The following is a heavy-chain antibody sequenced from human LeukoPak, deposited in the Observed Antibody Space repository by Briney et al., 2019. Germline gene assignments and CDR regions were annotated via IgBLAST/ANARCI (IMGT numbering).Heavy chain of an antibody. Sequence: SETLSLTCTVSGGSISSYYWSWIRQPPGKGLEWIGYIYYSGSTNYNPSLKSRVTIPVDTSKNQFSLKLSSVTAADTAVYYCARADSSSWYEDYYYYYMDVWGKGTTVTVSS. CDR2: IYYSGST. CDR1: GGSISSYY. CDR3: ARADSSSWYEDYYYYYMDV. V-gene: IGHV4-59*01. D-gene: IGHD6-13*01. J-gene: IGHJ6*03.